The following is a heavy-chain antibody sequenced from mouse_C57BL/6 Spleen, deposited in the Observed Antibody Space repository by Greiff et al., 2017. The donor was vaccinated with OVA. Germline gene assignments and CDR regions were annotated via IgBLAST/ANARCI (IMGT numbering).Heavy chain of an antibody. D-gene: IGHD1-1*01. CDR2: IWSGGST. Sequence: VQLQQSGPGLVQPSQSLSITCTVSGFSLTSYGVHWVRQSPGKGLEWLGVIWSGGSTDYNAAFISRLSISKDNSKSQVFFKMNSLQADDTAIYYCARKTPYYYGSRGYYAMDYWGQGTSVTVSS. CDR3: ARKTPYYYGSRGYYAMDY. V-gene: IGHV2-2*01. CDR1: GFSLTSYG. J-gene: IGHJ4*01.